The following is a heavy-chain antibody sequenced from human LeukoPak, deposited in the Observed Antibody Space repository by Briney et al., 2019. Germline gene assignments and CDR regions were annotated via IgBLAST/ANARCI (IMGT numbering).Heavy chain of an antibody. J-gene: IGHJ4*02. Sequence: SETLSLTCTVSGGSISSYYWSWIRQPPGKGLEWIGYIYYSGSTNYNPSLKSRVTISVDTSKNQFSLKLSSVTAADTAVYYCARGVWIRYRYHFDYWGQGTLVTVSS. V-gene: IGHV4-59*01. CDR3: ARGVWIRYRYHFDY. D-gene: IGHD5-12*01. CDR2: IYYSGST. CDR1: GGSISSYY.